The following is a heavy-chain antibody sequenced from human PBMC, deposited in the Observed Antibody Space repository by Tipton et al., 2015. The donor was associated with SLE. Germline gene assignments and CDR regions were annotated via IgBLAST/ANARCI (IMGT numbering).Heavy chain of an antibody. V-gene: IGHV4-34*01. J-gene: IGHJ6*02. CDR3: ARSLLAQLDYGMDV. D-gene: IGHD6-6*01. CDR1: GGSFSGYY. Sequence: LSLTCAVYGGSFSGYYWSWIRQPPGKGLEWIAEINHSGSTNYKPSLKSRVTISADTSKNQFSLKVRSVTAADTAVYYCARSLLAQLDYGMDVWGQGTTVTVSS. CDR2: INHSGST.